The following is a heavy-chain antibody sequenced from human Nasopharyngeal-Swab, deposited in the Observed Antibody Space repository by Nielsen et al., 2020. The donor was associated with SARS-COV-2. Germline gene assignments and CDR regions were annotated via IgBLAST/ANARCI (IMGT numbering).Heavy chain of an antibody. CDR3: ARAVAGPLDY. CDR1: GFTFSSFA. V-gene: IGHV3-23*01. CDR2: ISTGGGGT. D-gene: IGHD6-19*01. Sequence: GESLKISCAAPGFTFSSFAMSWVRQAPGKGLEWVSSISTGGGGTYYADSVKGRFTISRDNSKNTPYLQMNSLRAEDTAVYYCARAVAGPLDYWGQGTLVTVSS. J-gene: IGHJ4*02.